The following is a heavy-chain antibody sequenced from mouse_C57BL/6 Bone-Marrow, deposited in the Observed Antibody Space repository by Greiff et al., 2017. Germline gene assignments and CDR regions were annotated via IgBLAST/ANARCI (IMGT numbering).Heavy chain of an antibody. D-gene: IGHD1-1*01. CDR1: GFTFTDYY. V-gene: IGHV7-3*01. Sequence: DVKLVESGGGLVQPGGSLSLSCAASGFTFTDYYMSWVRQPPGKALEWLGFIRNKANGYTTEYSASVKGRFTISRDNSQSILYLQMNALRAEDSATYYCAVYYGSSYGWFAYWGQGTLVTVSA. CDR2: IRNKANGYTT. CDR3: AVYYGSSYGWFAY. J-gene: IGHJ3*01.